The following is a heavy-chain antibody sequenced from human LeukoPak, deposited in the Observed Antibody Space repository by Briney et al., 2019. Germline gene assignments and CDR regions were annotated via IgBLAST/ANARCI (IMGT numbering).Heavy chain of an antibody. D-gene: IGHD1-26*01. CDR1: GYTFTSYA. V-gene: IGHV1-3*01. Sequence: ASVTVSCKTSGYTFTSYAIHWVRQAPGQRLEWMGWISAGNGNTKYSQNFQGRVTFISNTSATTAFMELSSLRSEDAAVYYCARDSGSGNNDYWGQGTLVTVSS. CDR2: ISAGNGNT. J-gene: IGHJ4*02. CDR3: ARDSGSGNNDY.